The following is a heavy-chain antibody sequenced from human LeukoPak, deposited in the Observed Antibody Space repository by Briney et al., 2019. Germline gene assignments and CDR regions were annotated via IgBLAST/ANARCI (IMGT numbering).Heavy chain of an antibody. CDR3: ARGIRLLEWLLSPSFDY. J-gene: IGHJ4*02. CDR2: INPNSGGT. Sequence: ASVKVSCKASGYTFTGYYMHWVRQAPGQGLEWMGWINPNSGGTNYAQKFQGRVTMTRDTSISTAYMELSRLRSDDTAVYYCARGIRLLEWLLSPSFDYWGQGTLVTVSS. V-gene: IGHV1-2*02. D-gene: IGHD3-3*01. CDR1: GYTFTGYY.